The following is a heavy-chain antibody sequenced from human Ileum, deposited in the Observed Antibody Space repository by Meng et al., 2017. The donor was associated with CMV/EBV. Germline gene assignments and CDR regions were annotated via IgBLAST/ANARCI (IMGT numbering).Heavy chain of an antibody. V-gene: IGHV4-4*07. Sequence: QVRLQASGPGLVKPSETLSLTCTVSRGSISSDYWSWIRQPAGKGLEWIGRIYTSGSTNYNPSLKSRVTMSVDTSKTQFSLKLSSVTAADTAVYYCARGPYSSSWSSFDYWGQGTLVTVS. CDR3: ARGPYSSSWSSFDY. CDR2: IYTSGST. J-gene: IGHJ4*02. CDR1: RGSISSDY. D-gene: IGHD6-13*01.